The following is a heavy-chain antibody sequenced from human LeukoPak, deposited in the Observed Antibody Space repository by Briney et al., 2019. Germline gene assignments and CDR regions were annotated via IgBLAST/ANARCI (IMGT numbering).Heavy chain of an antibody. Sequence: GGSLRLSCAASGFTVSSNYMSWVRQAPGKGLEWVSVIYSGGSIYYADSVKGRFTIPRDNSKNTLYLQMNSLRAEDTAVYYCARGRTSNPYYDFWSGYYALDYWGQGTLVTVSS. J-gene: IGHJ4*02. V-gene: IGHV3-53*01. CDR3: ARGRTSNPYYDFWSGYYALDY. D-gene: IGHD3-3*01. CDR1: GFTVSSNY. CDR2: IYSGGSI.